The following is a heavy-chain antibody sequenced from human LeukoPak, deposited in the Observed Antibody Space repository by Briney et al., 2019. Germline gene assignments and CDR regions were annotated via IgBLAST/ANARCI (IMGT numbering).Heavy chain of an antibody. CDR2: INAGNGNT. V-gene: IGHV1-3*01. CDR1: GYTFTSYA. J-gene: IGHJ6*02. CDR3: ARFLQGYYYYGMDV. D-gene: IGHD3-3*01. Sequence: ASVKVSCKASGYTFTSYAMHWVRRAPGQRLEWMGWINAGNGNTKYSQKFQGRVTITRDTSASTAYMELSSLRSEDTAVYYCARFLQGYYYYGMDVWGQGTTVTVSS.